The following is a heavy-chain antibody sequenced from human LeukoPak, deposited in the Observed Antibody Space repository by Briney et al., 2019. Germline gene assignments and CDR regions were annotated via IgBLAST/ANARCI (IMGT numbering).Heavy chain of an antibody. CDR1: GFTVSSNH. J-gene: IGHJ3*02. D-gene: IGHD6-19*01. V-gene: IGHV3-53*01. CDR2: IYSGGST. CDR3: ARVRWLVRAFDI. Sequence: GGSLRLSCAASGFTVSSNHMSWVRQAPGKGLEWVSVIYSGGSTYYADSVKGRFTISRDNSKNTLYLQMNSLRAEDTAVYYCARVRWLVRAFDIWGQGTMVTVSS.